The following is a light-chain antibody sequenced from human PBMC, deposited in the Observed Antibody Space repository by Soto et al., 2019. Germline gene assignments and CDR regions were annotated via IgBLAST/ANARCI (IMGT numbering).Light chain of an antibody. V-gene: IGKV1-5*01. CDR1: QSIGNW. J-gene: IGKJ1*01. Sequence: DIQMTQSPSTLSASVGDRVTITCRASQSIGNWLAWYQQKPGKAPKFLIYDASSLEAGVPSRFSGSGSGTEFTLTISSLQPDDFATYYGQQYDSYSPAFGQGTKVEIK. CDR3: QQYDSYSPA. CDR2: DAS.